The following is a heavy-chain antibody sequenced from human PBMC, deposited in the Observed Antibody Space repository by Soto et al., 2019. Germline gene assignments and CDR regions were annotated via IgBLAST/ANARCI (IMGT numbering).Heavy chain of an antibody. Sequence: PSETLSLTCAVYGGSFSGYYWSWIRQPPGKGLEWFGEINHSGSTNYNPSLKSRVTISVDTSKNQFSLKLSSVTAADTAVYYCASKFGREIAVAGTDYYYGMDVWGQGTTVTVSS. CDR1: GGSFSGYY. J-gene: IGHJ6*02. CDR2: INHSGST. D-gene: IGHD6-19*01. CDR3: ASKFGREIAVAGTDYYYGMDV. V-gene: IGHV4-34*01.